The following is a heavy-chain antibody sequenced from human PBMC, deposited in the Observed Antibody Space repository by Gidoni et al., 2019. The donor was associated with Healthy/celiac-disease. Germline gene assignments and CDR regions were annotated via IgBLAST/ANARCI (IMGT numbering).Heavy chain of an antibody. J-gene: IGHJ4*02. D-gene: IGHD2-15*01. CDR1: GGSISSYY. CDR3: ARHEDGGYSPLFDY. V-gene: IGHV4-59*08. Sequence: QVQLQESGPGLVKPSETLSLTCTVSGGSISSYYWSWIRQPPGKGLEWIGYIYYSGSTNYNPSLKSRVTISVDTSKNQFSLKLSSVTAADTAVYYCARHEDGGYSPLFDYWGQGTLVTVSS. CDR2: IYYSGST.